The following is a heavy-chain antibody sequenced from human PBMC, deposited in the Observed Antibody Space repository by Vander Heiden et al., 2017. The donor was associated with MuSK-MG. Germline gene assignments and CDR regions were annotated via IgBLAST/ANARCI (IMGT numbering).Heavy chain of an antibody. CDR1: GGTFSSYA. CDR3: ARVVVPAAIIGYYYYGMDV. J-gene: IGHJ6*02. D-gene: IGHD2-2*01. CDR2: IIPIFGTA. Sequence: QVQLVQSGAEVKKPGSSVTVSCKASGGTFSSYAISWVRQAPGQGLEWMGGIIPIFGTANYAQKFQGRVTITADESTSTAYMELSSLRSEDTAVYYCARVVVPAAIIGYYYYGMDVWGQGTTVTVSS. V-gene: IGHV1-69*01.